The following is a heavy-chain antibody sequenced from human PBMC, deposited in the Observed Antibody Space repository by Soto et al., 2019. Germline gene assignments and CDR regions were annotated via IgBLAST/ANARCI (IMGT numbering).Heavy chain of an antibody. Sequence: VHLVESGGGVVEPGGSLRLSCAASGLTFEDYTMHWVRQGPGKGPEWISLISWDGGITDYSDSVKGRFISSRDNSKNSLYLQMNSLTSDDAALYFCARDSYDILTGQKRYFDFWGQGTLVTVSS. CDR1: GLTFEDYT. CDR2: ISWDGGIT. D-gene: IGHD3-9*01. V-gene: IGHV3-43*01. J-gene: IGHJ4*02. CDR3: ARDSYDILTGQKRYFDF.